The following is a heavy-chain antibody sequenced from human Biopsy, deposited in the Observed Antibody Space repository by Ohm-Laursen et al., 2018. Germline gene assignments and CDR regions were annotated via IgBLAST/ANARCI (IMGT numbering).Heavy chain of an antibody. D-gene: IGHD3-16*01. V-gene: IGHV3-15*01. CDR2: IKSKFDGETT. CDR3: STGGGDFYYNGMDV. CDR1: GFTFGDAW. Sequence: SLRLSCAASGFTFGDAWMSWIRQAPGKGLEWVGRIKSKFDGETTDYAAPVKGRFIIFRDDSKSTLLLQMNSLKVEDTGVYFCSTGGGDFYYNGMDVWGQGTTVTVSS. J-gene: IGHJ6*02.